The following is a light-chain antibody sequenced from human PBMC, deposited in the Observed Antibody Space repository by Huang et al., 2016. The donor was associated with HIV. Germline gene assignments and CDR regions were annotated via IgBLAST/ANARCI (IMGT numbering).Light chain of an antibody. CDR2: AAS. J-gene: IGKJ3*01. Sequence: DIQMTQSPSSLSASVGVRVTITCRASQTITSFLNWYQQKPGKAPKLLIYAASSLQSGVPSRFSGSGSGTSFTLTINTLQPEDFATYYCQQSSSTPFTFGPGTRVDIK. CDR3: QQSSSTPFT. V-gene: IGKV1-39*01. CDR1: QTITSF.